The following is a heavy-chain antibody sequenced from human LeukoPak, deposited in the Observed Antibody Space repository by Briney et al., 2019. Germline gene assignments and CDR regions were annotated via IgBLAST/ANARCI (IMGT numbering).Heavy chain of an antibody. J-gene: IGHJ6*02. V-gene: IGHV4-4*07. CDR3: ARGLRPRVRWATYGMDV. D-gene: IGHD3-3*01. Sequence: PSETLSLTCTVSGGSISSYYWSWIRQPAGKGLEWIGRIYTSGSTNYNPSLKSRVTMSVDTSKNQFSLKLSSVTAADTAVYYCARGLRPRVRWATYGMDVWGQGTTVTVSS. CDR2: IYTSGST. CDR1: GGSISSYY.